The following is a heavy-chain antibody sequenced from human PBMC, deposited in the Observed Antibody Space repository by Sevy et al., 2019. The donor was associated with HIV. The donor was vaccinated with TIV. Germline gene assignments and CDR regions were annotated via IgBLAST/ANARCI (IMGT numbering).Heavy chain of an antibody. Sequence: SETLSLTCTLSGYSISSGYYWGWIRQPPGKGLEWIGSIYHSGSTYYNPSLKSRVTISVDTSKNQFSLKLSSVTAADTAVYYCARGDYDYGDYVVSYFDYWGQGTLVTVSS. CDR1: GYSISSGYY. CDR2: IYHSGST. V-gene: IGHV4-38-2*02. J-gene: IGHJ4*02. D-gene: IGHD4-17*01. CDR3: ARGDYDYGDYVVSYFDY.